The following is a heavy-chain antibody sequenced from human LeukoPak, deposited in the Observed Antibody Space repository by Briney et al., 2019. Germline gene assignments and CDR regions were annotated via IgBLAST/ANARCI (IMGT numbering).Heavy chain of an antibody. Sequence: SQTLSLTCTVSGGSISSGGYYWSWIRQHPGKGLEWIGYIYYSGSTYYNPSLKSRVTISVDTSKNQFSLKLSSVTAADTAVYYCARSRVFDWLLPSDYYYGMDVWGQGTTVTVSS. CDR2: IYYSGST. CDR1: GGSISSGGYY. CDR3: ARSRVFDWLLPSDYYYGMDV. J-gene: IGHJ6*02. V-gene: IGHV4-31*03. D-gene: IGHD3-9*01.